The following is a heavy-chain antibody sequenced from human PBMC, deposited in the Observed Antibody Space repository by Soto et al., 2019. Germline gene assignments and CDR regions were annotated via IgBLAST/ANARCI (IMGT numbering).Heavy chain of an antibody. V-gene: IGHV3-23*01. D-gene: IGHD1-26*01. CDR1: GFTFSSYA. CDR2: ISDTGGNT. J-gene: IGHJ4*02. CDR3: AKAGPNSHGRNYFDH. Sequence: EVQLLESGGGLVQPGGSLRLSCAASGFTFSSYATSWVRQAPGKGLEWISSISDTGGNTYYADSMKGRFTISRDNSKNKLYLQMNSLRAEDTAVYYCAKAGPNSHGRNYFDHWGQGTLVTVSS.